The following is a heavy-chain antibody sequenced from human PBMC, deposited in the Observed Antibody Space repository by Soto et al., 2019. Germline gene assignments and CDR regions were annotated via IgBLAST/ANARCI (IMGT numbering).Heavy chain of an antibody. Sequence: KAGGSLRLSCAASGFTFSDYYMSWIRQAPGKGLEWVSYISSSSSYTNYADSVKGRFTISRDNAKNSLYLQMNSLRAEDTAVYYCARADPYYYDSSGPSENAFDIWGQGTMVTVSS. D-gene: IGHD3-22*01. CDR3: ARADPYYYDSSGPSENAFDI. V-gene: IGHV3-11*06. CDR1: GFTFSDYY. J-gene: IGHJ3*02. CDR2: ISSSSSYT.